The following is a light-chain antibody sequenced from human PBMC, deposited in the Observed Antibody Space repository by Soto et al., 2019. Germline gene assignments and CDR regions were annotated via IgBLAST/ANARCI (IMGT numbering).Light chain of an antibody. CDR2: EVT. CDR1: SSDVGSYNR. V-gene: IGLV2-18*02. J-gene: IGLJ3*02. CDR3: ASYTSSRVWV. Sequence: QSVLTQPPSVSGSPGQSVTISCTGTSSDVGSYNRVSWYQQPPGTAPKLIIYEVTNRPLGVPVRFSGSKSANMASLTISGLQAEDEADYYCASYTSSRVWVFGGGTKLTVL.